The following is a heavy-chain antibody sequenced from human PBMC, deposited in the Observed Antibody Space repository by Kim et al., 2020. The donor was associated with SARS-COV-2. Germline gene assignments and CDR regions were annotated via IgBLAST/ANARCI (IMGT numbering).Heavy chain of an antibody. Sequence: SEKYYVDSVKGRFTISRDNAKNSLFLQMNSLRAEDTAVYYCTRGYTGASFWGQGTLVTVSS. J-gene: IGHJ4*02. V-gene: IGHV3-7*03. CDR3: TRGYTGASF. D-gene: IGHD2-8*02. CDR2: SEK.